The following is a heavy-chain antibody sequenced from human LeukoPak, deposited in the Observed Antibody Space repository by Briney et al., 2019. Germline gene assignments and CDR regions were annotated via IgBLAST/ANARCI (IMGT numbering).Heavy chain of an antibody. Sequence: SETLSLTCTVSGGSISSYYWGWIRQPPGKGLEWIGSIYYSGSTYYNPSLKSRVTISVDTSKNRFSLKLSSVTAADTAVYYCARVRGYSYGPPLYMDVWGKGTTVTVSS. CDR3: ARVRGYSYGPPLYMDV. CDR1: GGSISSYY. CDR2: IYYSGST. J-gene: IGHJ6*03. V-gene: IGHV4-39*07. D-gene: IGHD5-18*01.